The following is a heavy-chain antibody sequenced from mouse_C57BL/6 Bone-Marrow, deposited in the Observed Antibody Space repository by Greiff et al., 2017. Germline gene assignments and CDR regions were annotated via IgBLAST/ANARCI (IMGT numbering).Heavy chain of an antibody. CDR1: GYTFTDYE. D-gene: IGHD2-4*01. CDR2: IDPETGGT. J-gene: IGHJ4*01. Sequence: QVQLQQSGAELVRPGASVTLSCKASGYTFTDYEMHWVKQTPVHGLEWIGAIDPETGGTAYNQKFKGKAILTADKSSSTAYMELRSLTSEDSAVYYCTNIYYDYDDGYGYWGQGTSVTVSS. CDR3: TNIYYDYDDGYGY. V-gene: IGHV1-15*01.